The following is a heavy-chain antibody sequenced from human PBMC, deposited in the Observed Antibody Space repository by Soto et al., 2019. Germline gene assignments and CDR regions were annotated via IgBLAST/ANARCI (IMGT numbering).Heavy chain of an antibody. V-gene: IGHV3-21*01. D-gene: IGHD3-10*01. CDR1: GFTFSSYS. CDR2: ISSSSSYI. CDR3: ARGGSIIFDY. Sequence: GGFLRLSCTASGFTFSSYSMNWVRQAPGKGLEWVSSISSSSSYIYYADSVKGRFTISRDNAKNSLYLQMNSLRAEDTAVYYCARGGSIIFDYWGQGTLVTVSS. J-gene: IGHJ4*02.